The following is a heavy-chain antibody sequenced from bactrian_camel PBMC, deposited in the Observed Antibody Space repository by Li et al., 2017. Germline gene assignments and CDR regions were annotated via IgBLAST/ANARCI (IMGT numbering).Heavy chain of an antibody. CDR1: GFTFSSYY. J-gene: IGHJ4*01. D-gene: IGHD2*01. CDR3: ATQTSLAHGSGGYCYTANLGYNY. V-gene: IGHV3-2*01. Sequence: VQLVESGGGLVQPGGSLRLSCAASGFTFSSYYISRVRQAPGKGLEWVSSIYSDGSNTYYADSVKGRFTISRDNAKNTVYLQMNSLKSEDTALYYCATQTSLAHGSGGYCYTANLGYNYWGQGTQVTVS. CDR2: IYSDGSNT.